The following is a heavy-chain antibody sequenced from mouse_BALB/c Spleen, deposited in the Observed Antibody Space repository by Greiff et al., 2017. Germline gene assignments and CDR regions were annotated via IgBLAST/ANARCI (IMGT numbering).Heavy chain of an antibody. J-gene: IGHJ2*01. CDR2: ISSGGSYT. CDR3: ARHKYGNYVGYFDY. V-gene: IGHV5-6*01. D-gene: IGHD2-10*02. Sequence: EVQGVESGGDLVKPGGSLKLSCAASGFTFSSYGMSWVRQTPDKRLEWVATISSGGSYTYYPDSVKGRFTISRDNAKNTLYLQMSSLKSEDTAMYYCARHKYGNYVGYFDYWGQGTTLTVSS. CDR1: GFTFSSYG.